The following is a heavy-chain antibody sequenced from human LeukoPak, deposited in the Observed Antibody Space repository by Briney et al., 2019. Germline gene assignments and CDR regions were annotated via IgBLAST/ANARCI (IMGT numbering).Heavy chain of an antibody. V-gene: IGHV3-72*01. D-gene: IGHD3-10*01. Sequence: QPGGSLRLSCAASGFTFSDHYMDWVRQAPGKGLEWVGRTRNKANSYTTEYAASVKGRFTISRDDSKNSLYLQMNSLKTEDTAVYYCARGGGDVWFGELSAGLDYWGQGTLVTVSS. CDR1: GFTFSDHY. CDR2: TRNKANSYTT. J-gene: IGHJ4*02. CDR3: ARGGGDVWFGELSAGLDY.